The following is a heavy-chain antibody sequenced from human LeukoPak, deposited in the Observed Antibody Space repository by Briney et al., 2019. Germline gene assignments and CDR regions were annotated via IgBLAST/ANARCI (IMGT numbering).Heavy chain of an antibody. CDR3: AGTYCSGGSCYTGFDY. V-gene: IGHV5-51*01. D-gene: IGHD2-15*01. CDR2: IYPGDSDT. CDR1: GYSFTSYW. J-gene: IGHJ4*02. Sequence: GGSLKISCKGSGYSFTSYWIGWVRQMPGKGLEWMGIIYPGDSDTRYSPSFQGQVTISADKSISTAYLQWSSLKASDTAMYYCAGTYCSGGSCYTGFDYWGQGTLVTVSS.